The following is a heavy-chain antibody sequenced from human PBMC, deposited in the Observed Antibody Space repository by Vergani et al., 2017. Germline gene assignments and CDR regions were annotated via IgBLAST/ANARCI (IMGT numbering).Heavy chain of an antibody. J-gene: IGHJ4*02. Sequence: QVQLQQWGAGLLKPSETLSLTCAVYGGSFSGYYWGWIRQPPGKGLEWIGSIYHSGSTYYNPSLKSRVTISVDTSKNQFSLKLSSVTAADTAVYYCARTRATYYDFWSGYYSSWEFDYWGQGTLVTVSS. CDR1: GGSFSGYY. CDR2: IYHSGST. CDR3: ARTRATYYDFWSGYYSSWEFDY. D-gene: IGHD3-3*01. V-gene: IGHV4-34*01.